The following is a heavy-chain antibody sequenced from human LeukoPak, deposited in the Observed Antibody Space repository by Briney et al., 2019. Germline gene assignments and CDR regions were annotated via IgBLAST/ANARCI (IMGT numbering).Heavy chain of an antibody. CDR1: GYTFTSYG. J-gene: IGHJ4*02. CDR2: ISAYNGNT. Sequence: ASVKVSCKASGYTFTSYGISWVRQAPGQGLEWMGWISAYNGNTNYAQKLQGRVTMTTDTSTSTAYMELRSLRSDDTAVYYCARDFQLGTIYDHLDYWGQGTLVTVSS. CDR3: ARDFQLGTIYDHLDY. V-gene: IGHV1-18*01. D-gene: IGHD3-3*01.